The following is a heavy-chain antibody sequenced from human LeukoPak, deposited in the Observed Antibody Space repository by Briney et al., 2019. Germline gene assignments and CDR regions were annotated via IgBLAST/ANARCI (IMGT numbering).Heavy chain of an antibody. CDR3: ARDRQLGIAVAGTHPVDY. J-gene: IGHJ4*02. D-gene: IGHD6-13*01. CDR1: GGTFSSYA. Sequence: SVKVSCKASGGTFSSYAISWVRQAPGQGLEWMGRIIPILGIANYAQKFQGRVTITADKSTSTAYMELSSLRSEDTAVYYCARDRQLGIAVAGTHPVDYWGQGTLVTVSS. V-gene: IGHV1-69*04. CDR2: IIPILGIA.